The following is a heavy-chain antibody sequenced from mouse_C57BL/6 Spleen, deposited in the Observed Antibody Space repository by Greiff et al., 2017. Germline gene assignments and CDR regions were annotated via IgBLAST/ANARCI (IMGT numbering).Heavy chain of an antibody. D-gene: IGHD2-3*01. J-gene: IGHJ4*01. Sequence: DVHLVESGGGLVQPGGSLSLSCAASGFTFTDYYMSWVRQPPGKALEWLGFIRNKANGYTTEYSASVKGRFTISRDNSQSILYLQMNALRAEDSATYYCARYGYSYAMDYWGQGTSVTVSS. CDR2: IRNKANGYTT. V-gene: IGHV7-3*01. CDR3: ARYGYSYAMDY. CDR1: GFTFTDYY.